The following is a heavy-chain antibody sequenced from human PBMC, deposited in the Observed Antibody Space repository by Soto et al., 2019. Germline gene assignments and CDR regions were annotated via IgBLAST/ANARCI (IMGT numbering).Heavy chain of an antibody. CDR3: ASLLRGYSGTGDY. CDR1: GGTFSSSA. CDR2: IIPIFGTA. Sequence: QVQLVQSGAEVKKPGSSVKVSCKASGGTFSSSAISWVRQAPGQGLEWMGGIIPIFGTANYAQKFQGRVAITADESTSTAYMELSSLRSEDTAVYYCASLLRGYSGTGDYWGQGTLVTVSS. D-gene: IGHD5-12*01. V-gene: IGHV1-69*12. J-gene: IGHJ4*02.